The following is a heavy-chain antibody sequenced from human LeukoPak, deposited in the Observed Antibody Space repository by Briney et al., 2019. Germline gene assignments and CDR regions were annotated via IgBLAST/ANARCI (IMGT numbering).Heavy chain of an antibody. CDR2: ISAYNGNT. CDR3: ARDVDYYDSSGHYDY. V-gene: IGHV1-18*04. J-gene: IGHJ4*02. Sequence: ASVKVSCKASGYTFTGYYMHWVRQAPGQGLEWMGWISAYNGNTNYAQKLQGRVTMTTDTSTSTAYMELRSLRSDDTAVYYCARDVDYYDSSGHYDYWGQGTLVTVSS. D-gene: IGHD3-22*01. CDR1: GYTFTGYY.